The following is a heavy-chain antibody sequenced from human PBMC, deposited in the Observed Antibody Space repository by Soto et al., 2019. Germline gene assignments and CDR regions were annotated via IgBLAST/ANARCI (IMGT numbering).Heavy chain of an antibody. Sequence: QVQLVESGGGVVQPGRSLRLSCAASGFTFSSYAMHWVRQAPGKGLEWVAVISYDGSNKYYADSVKGRFTISRDNSKNPXFLQMNSRRAEDTAVYYCARDRGLAVAGEVGDWFDPWGQGTLVTVSS. J-gene: IGHJ5*02. CDR2: ISYDGSNK. CDR3: ARDRGLAVAGEVGDWFDP. CDR1: GFTFSSYA. D-gene: IGHD6-19*01. V-gene: IGHV3-30-3*01.